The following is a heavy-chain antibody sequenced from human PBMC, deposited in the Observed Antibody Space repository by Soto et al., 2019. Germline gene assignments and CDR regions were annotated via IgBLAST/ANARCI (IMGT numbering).Heavy chain of an antibody. CDR1: GDSISSGSYF. J-gene: IGHJ4*02. CDR2: IHDGGTS. Sequence: QVQLHESGPRLVKPSETLSLTCTVSGDSISSGSYFWSWIRQAPGKGREWFGYIHDGGTSYCNPSFKSRGYISVDTSKNQFSLTLSSVTAADTAVYYCAKAGDFLGYYWGQGAPVNVSS. CDR3: AKAGDFLGYY. V-gene: IGHV4-30-4*01. D-gene: IGHD2-21*02.